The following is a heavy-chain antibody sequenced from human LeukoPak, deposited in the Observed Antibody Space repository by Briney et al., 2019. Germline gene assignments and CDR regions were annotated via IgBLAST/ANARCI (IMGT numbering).Heavy chain of an antibody. V-gene: IGHV4-34*01. D-gene: IGHD6-13*01. CDR1: GGSFSGYY. CDR2: INHSGST. Sequence: NPSETLSLTCAVYGGSFSGYYWSWIHQPPGKGLEWIGEINHSGSTNYNPSLKSRVTISVDTSKNQFSLKLSSVTAADTAVYYCARALQQPFDYWGQGTLVTVSS. J-gene: IGHJ4*02. CDR3: ARALQQPFDY.